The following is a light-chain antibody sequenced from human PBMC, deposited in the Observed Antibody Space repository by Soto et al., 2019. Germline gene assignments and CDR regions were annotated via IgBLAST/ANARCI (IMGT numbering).Light chain of an antibody. CDR3: QQRSNFFS. V-gene: IGKV3-11*01. J-gene: IGKJ3*01. CDR1: QSVGSF. Sequence: EIVLTQSPVTLSVSPGESATLSCRASQSVGSFLAWYRQRPGQAPRLLIYDTSKRATGIPARFSGSGFGTVFTLTISSLEPEDFAVYYCQQRSNFFSFGPGTKVDI. CDR2: DTS.